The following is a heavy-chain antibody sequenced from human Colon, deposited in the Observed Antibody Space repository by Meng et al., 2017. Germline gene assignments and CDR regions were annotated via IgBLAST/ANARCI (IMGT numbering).Heavy chain of an antibody. CDR2: IYWDDEK. V-gene: IGHV2-5*02. D-gene: IGHD1/OR15-1a*01. Sequence: QITLKTSGPPRVKPTQTLTLTCTFSGVSLTTSGVGVAWIRQPPGKALEWLALIYWDDEKRYSPSLKTRLTITRDTSKNQVVLTLTNMDPVDTATYYCAKASLTTVAYYFDYWGQGTLVTVSS. J-gene: IGHJ4*02. CDR3: AKASLTTVAYYFDY. CDR1: GVSLTTSGVG.